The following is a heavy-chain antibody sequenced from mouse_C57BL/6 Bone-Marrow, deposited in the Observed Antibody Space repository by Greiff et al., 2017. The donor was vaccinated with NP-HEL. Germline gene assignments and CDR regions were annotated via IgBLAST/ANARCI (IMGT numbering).Heavy chain of an antibody. V-gene: IGHV1-22*01. D-gene: IGHD1-1*01. CDR3: ARGYYYGSSYYAMDY. Sequence: EVQLQQPGPELVKPGASVKMSCKASGYTFTDYNMHWVKQSHGKSLEWIGYINPNNGGTSYNQKFKGKATLTVNKSSSTAYMELRSLTSEDSAVYYCARGYYYGSSYYAMDYWGQGTSVTVSS. CDR1: GYTFTDYN. CDR2: INPNNGGT. J-gene: IGHJ4*01.